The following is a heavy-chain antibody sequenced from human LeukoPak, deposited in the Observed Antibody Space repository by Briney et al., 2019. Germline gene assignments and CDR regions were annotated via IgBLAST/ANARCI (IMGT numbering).Heavy chain of an antibody. Sequence: SETLSLTCTVSGGSISSSSYYWGWIRQPPGKGLEWIGSIYYSGSTYYNPSLKSRVTISVDTSKNQFSLKLSSVTAADTAVYYCASLNIPAAIAPQFDPWGQGTLVTVSS. CDR2: IYYSGST. CDR1: GGSISSSSYY. J-gene: IGHJ5*02. CDR3: ASLNIPAAIAPQFDP. V-gene: IGHV4-39*01. D-gene: IGHD2-2*02.